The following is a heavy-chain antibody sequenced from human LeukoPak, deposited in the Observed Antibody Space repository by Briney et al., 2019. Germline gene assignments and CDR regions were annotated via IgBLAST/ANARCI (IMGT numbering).Heavy chain of an antibody. CDR2: IYHSGST. V-gene: IGHV4-59*08. D-gene: IGHD1-26*01. CDR1: GGSISTYY. J-gene: IGHJ5*02. Sequence: SETLSLTCTVSGGSISTYYWSWIRQPPGKGLEWIGYIYHSGSTNYNPSLKSRVIISVDTSKNQFSLKLSSVTAAGTAVYFCARQVVGATVVDPWGQGTLVTVSS. CDR3: ARQVVGATVVDP.